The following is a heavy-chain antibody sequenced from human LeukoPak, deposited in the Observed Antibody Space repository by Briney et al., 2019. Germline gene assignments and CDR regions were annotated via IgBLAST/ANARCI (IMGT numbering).Heavy chain of an antibody. V-gene: IGHV4-39*01. J-gene: IGHJ4*02. Sequence: PSETLSLTCTVSGGSIRNSNYYWGWIRQPPGEGLEWIGRIYYSGDTYYNPSLKSPVTISVDTSRNQFSLKLSSVTAADTAVYYCARQLIGARVDNWGQGTLVTVSS. D-gene: IGHD6-6*01. CDR1: GGSIRNSNYY. CDR2: IYYSGDT. CDR3: ARQLIGARVDN.